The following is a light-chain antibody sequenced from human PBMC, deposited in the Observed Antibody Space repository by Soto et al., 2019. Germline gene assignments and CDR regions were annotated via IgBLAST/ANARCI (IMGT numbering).Light chain of an antibody. CDR3: QQSYTTPRT. CDR2: AAS. Sequence: DIQMTQSPSSLSATIGDGVTITCRASQSISSYLNWYQQKPGKAPKLLIYAASSSQSGVPSRFSGSGSGTDFTLTISSLQPEDFATYYCQQSYTTPRTFGQGTRVEIK. CDR1: QSISSY. V-gene: IGKV1-39*01. J-gene: IGKJ1*01.